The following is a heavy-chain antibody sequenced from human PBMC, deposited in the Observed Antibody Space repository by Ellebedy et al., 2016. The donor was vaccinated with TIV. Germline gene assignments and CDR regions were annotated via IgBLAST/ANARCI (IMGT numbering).Heavy chain of an antibody. CDR3: AKDMVFGDGKWEIDV. Sequence: GESLKISCATSGFTFSTYWMAWVRQAPGKGLEWVSGIVGSGAEKYADSVKGRFTISRDNSKKTVDLQMRSVRAEDTAVYYCAKDMVFGDGKWEIDVWGQGTTVTVSS. J-gene: IGHJ6*02. CDR1: GFTFSTYW. D-gene: IGHD1-26*01. V-gene: IGHV3-23*01. CDR2: IVGSGA.